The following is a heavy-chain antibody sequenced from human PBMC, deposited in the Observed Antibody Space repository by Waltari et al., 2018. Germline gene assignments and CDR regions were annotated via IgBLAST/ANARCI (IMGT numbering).Heavy chain of an antibody. CDR1: GFTFSNSW. Sequence: EVQMVESGGGLVQPGGSLRLSCAASGFTFSNSWMDWVRQAPGKGLEWIANIKPDVSEKNYVDSVKVRFTISRDNTKNSLYLQMNSLRAEDTAVYYCSKSLDVWGPGTSVTVSS. CDR2: IKPDVSEK. J-gene: IGHJ6*02. V-gene: IGHV3-7*01. CDR3: SKSLDV.